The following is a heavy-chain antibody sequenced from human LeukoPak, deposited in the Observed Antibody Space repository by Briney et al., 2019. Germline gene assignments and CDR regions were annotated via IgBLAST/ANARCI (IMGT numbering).Heavy chain of an antibody. D-gene: IGHD3-3*01. V-gene: IGHV3-23*01. Sequence: TGGSLRLSCAASGFTFSSYAMSWVRQAPGKGLEWVSAISGSGGSTYYADSVKGRVTISRDNSKNTLYLQMNSLRAEDTAVYYCAKVGGFLAPVYYMDVWGKGTTVTVSS. CDR3: AKVGGFLAPVYYMDV. CDR2: ISGSGGST. CDR1: GFTFSSYA. J-gene: IGHJ6*03.